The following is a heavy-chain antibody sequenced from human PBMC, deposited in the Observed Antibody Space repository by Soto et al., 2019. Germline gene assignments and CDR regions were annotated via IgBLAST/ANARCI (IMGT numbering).Heavy chain of an antibody. J-gene: IGHJ4*02. D-gene: IGHD3-3*01. CDR1: GFTFSSYS. CDR3: ARGLYYDFWSGYYADKYYFDY. Sequence: GGSLRLSCAASGFTFSSYSMNWVRQAPGKGLEWVSSISSSSSYIYYADSVKGRFTISRDNAKNSLYLQMNSLRAEDTAGYYCARGLYYDFWSGYYADKYYFDYWGQGTLVTVSS. CDR2: ISSSSSYI. V-gene: IGHV3-21*01.